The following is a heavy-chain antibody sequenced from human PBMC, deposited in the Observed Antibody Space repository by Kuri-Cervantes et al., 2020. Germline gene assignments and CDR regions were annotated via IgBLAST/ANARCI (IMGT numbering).Heavy chain of an antibody. Sequence: SETLSFTCTVSGYSVRSNYYWGWIRQPPGKGLEWIGNKHHSGSTYYNPSLKSRVTIPLDTSKNQFSLQLSSVTAADTAVYYCATALAGGGDFYWGQGTLVTVSS. V-gene: IGHV4-38-2*02. CDR1: GYSVRSNYY. CDR3: ATALAGGGDFY. J-gene: IGHJ4*02. D-gene: IGHD2-21*01. CDR2: KHHSGST.